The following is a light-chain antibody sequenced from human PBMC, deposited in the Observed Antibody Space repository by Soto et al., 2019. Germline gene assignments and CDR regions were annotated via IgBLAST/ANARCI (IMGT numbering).Light chain of an antibody. Sequence: DIQITQSPSSLSASVGDRVTITCRASQGINHYLAWFQQKPGKVPKLLIYATSTLKSGVPSRFSGSGFGTAFTLTISSLQPEDVATYYCQKHNSAPLFFGPGTRWIS. CDR2: ATS. V-gene: IGKV1-27*01. J-gene: IGKJ3*01. CDR1: QGINHY. CDR3: QKHNSAPLF.